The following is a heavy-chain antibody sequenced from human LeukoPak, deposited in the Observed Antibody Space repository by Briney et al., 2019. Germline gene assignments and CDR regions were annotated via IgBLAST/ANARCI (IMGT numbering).Heavy chain of an antibody. J-gene: IGHJ3*01. CDR3: ARVPGGGTAAN. D-gene: IGHD1-7*01. Sequence: SETLSLTCTVSGGSVSSGSYYWSWIRQPPGEGLEWIGYIYYSGSTNYNPSLKSPVTMSVDTSKNQFSLKLSSVTAADTAVYYCARVPGGGTAANWGQGTMVTVSS. CDR1: GGSVSSGSYY. CDR2: IYYSGST. V-gene: IGHV4-61*01.